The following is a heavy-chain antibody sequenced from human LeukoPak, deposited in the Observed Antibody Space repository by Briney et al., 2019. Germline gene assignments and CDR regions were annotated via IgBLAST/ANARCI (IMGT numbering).Heavy chain of an antibody. D-gene: IGHD3-10*01. Sequence: PSETLSLTCTVSAGSISSYYWSWIRQPPRKGLEWIGYIYYSGSTNYNPSLKSRVTISVDTSKNQFSLKLSSVTAADTAVYYCASMVRGAALDYWGQGTLVTVSS. V-gene: IGHV4-59*08. J-gene: IGHJ4*02. CDR3: ASMVRGAALDY. CDR1: AGSISSYY. CDR2: IYYSGST.